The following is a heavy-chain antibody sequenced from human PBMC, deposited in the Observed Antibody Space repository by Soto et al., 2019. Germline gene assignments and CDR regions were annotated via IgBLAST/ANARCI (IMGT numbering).Heavy chain of an antibody. V-gene: IGHV3-74*01. J-gene: IGHJ5*02. CDR2: INSDGSRT. CDR3: ARVLTGSWNWSDP. CDR1: GFTFSSYW. Sequence: EVQLAESGGGLVQPGASLRLSCAASGFTFSSYWMHWVRQAPGKGLVWVSRINSDGSRTNYADSVKGRFTVSRDNTKNTQYLQMNSLRAEDTAVYYCARVLTGSWNWSDPWGQGTLVTVSS. D-gene: IGHD6-13*01.